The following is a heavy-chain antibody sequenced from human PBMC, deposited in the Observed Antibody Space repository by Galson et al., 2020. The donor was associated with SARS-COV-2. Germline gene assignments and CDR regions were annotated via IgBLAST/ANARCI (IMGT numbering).Heavy chain of an antibody. CDR1: GFTFSSYA. D-gene: IGHD3-10*01. CDR2: ISGSGGST. CDR3: AKDLGGYGSGNY. Sequence: GGSLTLSCAASGFTFSSYAMSWVRQAPGKGLEWVSAISGSGGSTNYADSVKGRFTIARDNSKNTLYLQMNSLRAEDTAVYYCAKDLGGYGSGNYWGQGTLVTVSS. J-gene: IGHJ4*02. V-gene: IGHV3-23*01.